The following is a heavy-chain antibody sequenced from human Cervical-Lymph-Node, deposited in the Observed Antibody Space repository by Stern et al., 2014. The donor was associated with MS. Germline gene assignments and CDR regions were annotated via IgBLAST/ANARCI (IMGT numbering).Heavy chain of an antibody. Sequence: EVQLVESGAEVKKPGESLKISCKGSGYTFTNNWIAWVRQMPGKGLEWMGIIYPDDSDIRYSPSLQGQVTISADKSIRTAHLQWRSLKAADSAVYYCARPPPRRKWDDPNYGMDVWGQGTTVTVSS. CDR2: IYPDDSDI. CDR1: GYTFTNNW. CDR3: ARPPPRRKWDDPNYGMDV. V-gene: IGHV5-51*03. J-gene: IGHJ6*02. D-gene: IGHD1-1*01.